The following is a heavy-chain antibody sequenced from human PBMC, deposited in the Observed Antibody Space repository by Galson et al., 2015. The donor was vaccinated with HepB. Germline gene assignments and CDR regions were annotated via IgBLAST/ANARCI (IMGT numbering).Heavy chain of an antibody. CDR2: ISGSGGST. D-gene: IGHD3-10*01. V-gene: IGHV3-23*01. CDR1: GFTFSSYA. Sequence: SLRLSCAASGFTFSSYAMSWVRQAPGKGLEWVSAISGSGGSTYYADSVKGRFTISRDNSKNTLYLQMNSLRAEDTAVYYCAGLRTYGSGSPTPDYWGQGTLVTVSS. J-gene: IGHJ4*02. CDR3: AGLRTYGSGSPTPDY.